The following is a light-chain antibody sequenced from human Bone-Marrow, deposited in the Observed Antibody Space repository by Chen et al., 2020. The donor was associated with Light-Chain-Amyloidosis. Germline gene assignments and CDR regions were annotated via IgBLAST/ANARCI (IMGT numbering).Light chain of an antibody. V-gene: IGLV3-21*02. Sequence: SYVLTQPSSVSVAPRQTATIACGGNNIGSTSVHWYQQTPGQAPLLVVYDDSDRPSGLPERLSCSNSGNTATLTISRVEAGDEAGYYCQVWDRSSDRPVFGGGTKLTVL. CDR1: NIGSTS. J-gene: IGLJ3*02. CDR3: QVWDRSSDRPV. CDR2: DDS.